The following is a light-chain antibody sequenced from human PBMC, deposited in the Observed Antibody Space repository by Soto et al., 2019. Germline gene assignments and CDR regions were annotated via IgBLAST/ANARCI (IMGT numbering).Light chain of an antibody. J-gene: IGKJ2*01. CDR2: GAS. Sequence: EIVMTQSPATLSVSPGERATLSCRPSQSVSNNLAWYQQKPGQAPRLLIYGASTRATGIPARFSGSGSGTEFTLTISSLQSEDFAVYYCQQCNNWPYTFGQGTKLEIK. CDR1: QSVSNN. V-gene: IGKV3-15*01. CDR3: QQCNNWPYT.